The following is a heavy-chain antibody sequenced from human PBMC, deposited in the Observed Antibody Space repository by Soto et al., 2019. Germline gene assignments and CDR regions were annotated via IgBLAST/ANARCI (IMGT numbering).Heavy chain of an antibody. CDR2: IYYSGST. CDR3: ARDPGSGSYYGWFDP. CDR1: GGSIGGYD. V-gene: IGHV4-59*01. Sequence: SETLCLTCSVSGGSIGGYDGNWIRQPPGKGLEWIGYIYYSGSTNYNPSLKSRVTISVDTSKNQFSLKLSSVTAADTAVYYCARDPGSGSYYGWFDPWGQGTLVTVSS. J-gene: IGHJ5*02. D-gene: IGHD3-10*01.